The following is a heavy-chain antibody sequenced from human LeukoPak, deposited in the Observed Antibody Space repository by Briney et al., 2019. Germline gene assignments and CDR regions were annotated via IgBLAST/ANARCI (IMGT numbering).Heavy chain of an antibody. Sequence: RAGGSLRLSCAASGFTFSTYAMSWVRQAPGKGLEWVSGISGSGGSIYYTDSVKGRFTISRDNSKNTLYLQMTSLRAEDAAVYYCASSYSGNSAGKLDYWGQGTLVTVSS. V-gene: IGHV3-23*01. CDR1: GFTFSTYA. J-gene: IGHJ4*02. D-gene: IGHD4-23*01. CDR3: ASSYSGNSAGKLDY. CDR2: ISGSGGSI.